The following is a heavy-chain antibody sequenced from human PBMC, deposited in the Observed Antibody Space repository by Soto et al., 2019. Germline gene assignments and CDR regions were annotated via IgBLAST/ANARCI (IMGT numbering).Heavy chain of an antibody. D-gene: IGHD2-2*01. V-gene: IGHV3-30*18. CDR3: AKDAVVPAAFIYYYYYMDV. CDR2: ISYDGSNK. CDR1: GFTFSSYG. J-gene: IGHJ6*03. Sequence: GGSLRLSCAASGFTFSSYGMHWVRQAPGKGLEWVAVISYDGSNKYYADSVKGRFTISRDNSKNTLYLQMNSLRAEDTAVYYCAKDAVVPAAFIYYYYYMDVWGKGTTVTVSS.